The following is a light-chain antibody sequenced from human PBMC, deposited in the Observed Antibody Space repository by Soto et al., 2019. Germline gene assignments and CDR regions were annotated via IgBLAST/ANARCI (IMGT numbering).Light chain of an antibody. Sequence: DIQMTQSPSTLSGSVGDRVAITCRASQTISSWLAWYQQKPGKAPKLLIYKASSLESGVPSRFSGSGSGTEFTLTINSLQADDFATYYCRQHNSFSITFGQGTRLEI. CDR1: QTISSW. V-gene: IGKV1-5*03. CDR3: RQHNSFSIT. J-gene: IGKJ5*01. CDR2: KAS.